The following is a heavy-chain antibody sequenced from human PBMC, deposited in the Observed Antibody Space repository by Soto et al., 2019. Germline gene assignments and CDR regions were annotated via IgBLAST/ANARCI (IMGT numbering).Heavy chain of an antibody. V-gene: IGHV5-10-1*01. CDR2: IDPSDSYT. CDR1: GYSFTSYW. CDR3: ARRTGVVVTASDYYYGMDV. J-gene: IGHJ6*02. D-gene: IGHD2-21*02. Sequence: GESLKISCKGSGYSFTSYWISWVRQMPGKGLEWMGRIDPSDSYTNYSPSFQGHVTISADKSISTAYLQWSSLKASDTAMYYCARRTGVVVTASDYYYGMDVWGQGTTVTVSS.